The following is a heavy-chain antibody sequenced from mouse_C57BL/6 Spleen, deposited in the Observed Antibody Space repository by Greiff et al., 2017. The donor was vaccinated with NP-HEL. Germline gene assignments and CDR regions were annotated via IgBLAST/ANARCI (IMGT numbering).Heavy chain of an antibody. CDR2: ISDGGSYT. CDR3: AREDYSNFDY. D-gene: IGHD2-5*01. J-gene: IGHJ2*01. Sequence: EVKVVESGGGLVKPGGSLKLSCAASGFTFSSYAMSWVRQTPEKRLEWVATISDGGSYTYYPDNVKGRFTISRDNAKNNLYLQMSHLKSEDTAMYYCAREDYSNFDYWGQGTTLTVSS. V-gene: IGHV5-4*01. CDR1: GFTFSSYA.